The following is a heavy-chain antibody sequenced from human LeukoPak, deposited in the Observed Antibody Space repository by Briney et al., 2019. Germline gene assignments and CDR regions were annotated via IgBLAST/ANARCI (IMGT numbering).Heavy chain of an antibody. Sequence: SVKVSCKASGGTFSSYAISWVRQAPGQGLEWMGGIIPIFGTANYAQKFQGRVTITADESTSTAYMGLSSLRSEDTAVYYCARSHCGGDCYVRYYYYMDVWGKGTTVTVSS. J-gene: IGHJ6*03. CDR3: ARSHCGGDCYVRYYYYMDV. CDR2: IIPIFGTA. CDR1: GGTFSSYA. D-gene: IGHD2-21*01. V-gene: IGHV1-69*13.